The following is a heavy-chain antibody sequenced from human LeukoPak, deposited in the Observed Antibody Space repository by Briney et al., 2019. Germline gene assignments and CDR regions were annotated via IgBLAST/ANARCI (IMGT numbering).Heavy chain of an antibody. J-gene: IGHJ4*02. CDR3: ATALPVGTDPRY. D-gene: IGHD1-1*01. V-gene: IGHV1-8*01. Sequence: GASVTVSCKAFGYTFTSYDINWVRQAPGQGLEWMGWMNPNSGNTGYAQKFQGRVTMTRDTSISTAYMEPSRLRSDDTAVYYCATALPVGTDPRYWGQGTLVTVSS. CDR2: MNPNSGNT. CDR1: GYTFTSYD.